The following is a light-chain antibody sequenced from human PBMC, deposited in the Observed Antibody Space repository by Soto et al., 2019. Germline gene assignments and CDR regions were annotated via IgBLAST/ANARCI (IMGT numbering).Light chain of an antibody. J-gene: IGKJ1*01. Sequence: EIVLTQSPGTLSLFPGERATFSCRTRQSISATYLAWYQQKPGQAPRLRIYATSSRATGIPDRFSGSGSRTDFTLTISRLEPDDSAVYYCQQYASLPRTFGQGTKVEI. CDR2: ATS. V-gene: IGKV3-20*01. CDR3: QQYASLPRT. CDR1: QSISATY.